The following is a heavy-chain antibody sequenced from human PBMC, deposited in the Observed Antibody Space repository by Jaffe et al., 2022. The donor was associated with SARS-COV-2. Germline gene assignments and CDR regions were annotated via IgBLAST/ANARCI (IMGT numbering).Heavy chain of an antibody. J-gene: IGHJ1*01. CDR2: ISWNSGSI. CDR1: GFTFDDYA. D-gene: IGHD3-22*01. V-gene: IGHV3-9*01. CDR3: AKGAWYYYDSSGFVCQH. Sequence: EVQLVESGGGLVQPGRSLRLSCAASGFTFDDYAMHWVRQAPGKGLEWVSGISWNSGSIGYADSVKGRFTISRDNAKNSLYLQMNSLRAEDTALYYCAKGAWYYYDSSGFVCQHWGQGTLVTVSS.